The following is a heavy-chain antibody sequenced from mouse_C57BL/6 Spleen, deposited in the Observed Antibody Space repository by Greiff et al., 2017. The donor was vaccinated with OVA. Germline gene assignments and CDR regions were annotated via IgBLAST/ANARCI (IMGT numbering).Heavy chain of an antibody. CDR2: IPPSDSDT. V-gene: IGHV1-74*01. D-gene: IGHD2-4*01. J-gene: IGHJ4*01. CDR1: GYTFTSYW. Sequence: QVQLQQPGAELVKPGASVKVSCKASGYTFTSYWMHWVKQRPGQGLEWIGRIPPSDSDTNYNQKFKGKATLTVDKSSSTAYMQRSSLTSEDSAVYYCAMALRRYYAMDYWGQGPSVTFSS. CDR3: AMALRRYYAMDY.